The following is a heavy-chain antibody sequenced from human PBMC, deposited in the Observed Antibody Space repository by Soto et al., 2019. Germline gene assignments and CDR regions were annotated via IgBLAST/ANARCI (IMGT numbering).Heavy chain of an antibody. CDR3: ARARVSYYYYYGMDV. CDR2: IYYSGST. V-gene: IGHV4-30-4*01. D-gene: IGHD3-10*01. Sequence: LSLTCTVSGGSISSGDYYWSWIRQPPGKGLEWIGYIYYSGSTYYNPSLKSRVTISVDTSKNQFSLKLSSVTAADTAVYYCARARVSYYYYYGMDVWGQGTTVTVSS. CDR1: GGSISSGDYY. J-gene: IGHJ6*02.